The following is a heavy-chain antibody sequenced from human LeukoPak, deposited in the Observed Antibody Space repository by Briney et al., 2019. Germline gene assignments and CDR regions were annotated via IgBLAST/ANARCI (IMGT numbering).Heavy chain of an antibody. D-gene: IGHD3-22*01. V-gene: IGHV3-74*01. CDR3: ARSGYYFGFDP. J-gene: IGHJ5*02. CDR1: GFTFSSYW. Sequence: GSRRLSCAASGFTFSSYWMHWVRQAPGKGLVWVSRINSDGFSISYADSVKGRFTISRDNAKNTLYLQMTSLRAEDTAVYYCARSGYYFGFDPWGQGTLVTVSS. CDR2: INSDGFSI.